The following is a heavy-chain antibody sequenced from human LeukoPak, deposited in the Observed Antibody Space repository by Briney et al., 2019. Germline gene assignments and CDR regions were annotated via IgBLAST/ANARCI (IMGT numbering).Heavy chain of an antibody. J-gene: IGHJ3*01. Sequence: GASVKVSCKASGGTFSSYTISWVRQAPGQGLEWMGGIIPIFGTAHYAQKFQGRVTITADESTSTAYMELSSLRSEDTAVYYCARGGIVAAGTINNHDAFDVWGLGTMVTVSS. V-gene: IGHV1-69*13. D-gene: IGHD6-13*01. CDR2: IIPIFGTA. CDR3: ARGGIVAAGTINNHDAFDV. CDR1: GGTFSSYT.